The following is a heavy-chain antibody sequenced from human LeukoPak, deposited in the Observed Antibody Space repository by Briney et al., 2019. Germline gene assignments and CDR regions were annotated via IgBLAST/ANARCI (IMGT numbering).Heavy chain of an antibody. Sequence: ASVKVSCKASGYTFTSYGISWVRQAPGQGLEWMGWISAYNGNTNYAQKLQGRVTMTTDTSTSTAYMELRSLRSDDTAVYYCAREELYGGPAGYYYGMDVWGQGTTVTVSS. J-gene: IGHJ6*02. CDR2: ISAYNGNT. CDR1: GYTFTSYG. V-gene: IGHV1-18*01. CDR3: AREELYGGPAGYYYGMDV. D-gene: IGHD4-23*01.